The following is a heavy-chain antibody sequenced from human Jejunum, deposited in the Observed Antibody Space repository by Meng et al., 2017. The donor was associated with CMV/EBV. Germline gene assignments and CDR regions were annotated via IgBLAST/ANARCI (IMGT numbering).Heavy chain of an antibody. V-gene: IGHV3-53*01. D-gene: IGHD3-3*02. CDR3: ARDLAGIDRVYYYYGLDV. Sequence: MHWVRQAPGTGLGWVAVLYRGGSTYYADSVQGRFTIARDNSKNTLFLQMNSLRAEDTAVYYCARDLAGIDRVYYYYGLDVWGQGTTVTVSS. J-gene: IGHJ6*02. CDR2: LYRGGST.